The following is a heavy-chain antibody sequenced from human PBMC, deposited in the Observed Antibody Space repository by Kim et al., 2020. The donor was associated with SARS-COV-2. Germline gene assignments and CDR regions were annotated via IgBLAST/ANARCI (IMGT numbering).Heavy chain of an antibody. Sequence: GVSLRLSCAASGFSFSSHWMHWVSQVPGTGRVWISRIDADGSTSYADLVKGRCTISRGNAQNMLNFQMNSLRADDTAVYYCVRDGLCASGRWYFDLWGQGPVVTVAS. CDR3: VRDGLCASGRWYFDL. CDR1: GFSFSSHW. V-gene: IGHV3-74*01. J-gene: IGHJ4*02. D-gene: IGHD6-19*01. CDR2: IDADGST.